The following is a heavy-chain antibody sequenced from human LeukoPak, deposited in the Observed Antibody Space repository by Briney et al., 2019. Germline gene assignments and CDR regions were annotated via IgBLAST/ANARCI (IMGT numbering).Heavy chain of an antibody. CDR3: AKENQYYDSSGYYYYIPYFDS. D-gene: IGHD3-22*01. CDR1: GFTFSSYV. J-gene: IGHJ4*02. CDR2: ISGSGVST. Sequence: GGSLRLSCAASGFTFSSYVMNWVRQAPGKGLEWVSAISGSGVSTSYADSVKGRFTISRDNSKNTLYLQMNSLRAEDTAVYYCAKENQYYDSSGYYYYIPYFDSWGQGTLVTVSS. V-gene: IGHV3-23*01.